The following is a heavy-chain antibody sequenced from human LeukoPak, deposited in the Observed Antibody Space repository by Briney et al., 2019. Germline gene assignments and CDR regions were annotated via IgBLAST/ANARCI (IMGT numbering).Heavy chain of an antibody. D-gene: IGHD2-21*02. CDR1: GFTFSNYS. CDR2: ISGSSGYI. V-gene: IGHV3-21*04. CDR3: ASLQPLLPAYFDY. Sequence: HPGGSLRLSCAASGFTFSNYSMNWVRQAPGKGLEWVSSISGSSGYIYYADSVRGRFTISRDNAKNTLYLQMNSLRAEDTAVYYCASLQPLLPAYFDYWGQGTLVTVSS. J-gene: IGHJ4*02.